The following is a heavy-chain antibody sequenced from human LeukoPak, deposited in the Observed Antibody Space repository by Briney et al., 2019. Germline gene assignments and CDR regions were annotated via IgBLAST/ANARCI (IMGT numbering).Heavy chain of an antibody. CDR3: DRTPLFDIVVVPAAIFDY. D-gene: IGHD2-2*01. J-gene: IGHJ4*02. CDR2: IYYSGST. CDR1: AGSNSSGDYY. V-gene: IGHV4-30-4*01. Sequence: SETLSLTCTVSAGSNSSGDYYWSWIRQPPGKCLEWIGYIYYSGSTYYNPSLKSRVTISVGTSKNQFSLKLSSVTAADTAVYYCDRTPLFDIVVVPAAIFDYWGQGTLVTVSS.